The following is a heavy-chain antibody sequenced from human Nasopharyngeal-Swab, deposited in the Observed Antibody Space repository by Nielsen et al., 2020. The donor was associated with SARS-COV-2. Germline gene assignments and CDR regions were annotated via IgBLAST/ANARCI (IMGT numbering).Heavy chain of an antibody. D-gene: IGHD3-22*01. CDR2: IYSGGST. V-gene: IGHV3-66*01. Sequence: GGSLRLSCAASGFTVSSNYMSWVRQAPGKGLEWVSVIYSGGSTYYAGSVKGRFTISRDNSKNTLYLQMNSLRAEDTAVYYCAGDYYDSSGSSGYYGDAFDIWGQGTMVTVSS. CDR3: AGDYYDSSGSSGYYGDAFDI. CDR1: GFTVSSNY. J-gene: IGHJ3*02.